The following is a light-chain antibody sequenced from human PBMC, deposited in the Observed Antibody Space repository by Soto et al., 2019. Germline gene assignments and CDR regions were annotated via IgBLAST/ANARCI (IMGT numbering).Light chain of an antibody. CDR1: SSDVGGYNY. J-gene: IGLJ3*02. Sequence: QSALTQPASVSGSPGQSITISCTGTSSDVGGYNYVSWYQHHPGKAPKPVIYEVSNRPSGVSNRFYVSKSGNTASLTISGLQAEDEAHYYCGSYSSTNTVVFGGGTKLTVL. CDR2: EVS. CDR3: GSYSSTNTVV. V-gene: IGLV2-14*01.